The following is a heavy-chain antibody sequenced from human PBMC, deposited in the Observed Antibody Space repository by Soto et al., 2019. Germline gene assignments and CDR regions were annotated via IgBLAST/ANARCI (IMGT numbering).Heavy chain of an antibody. V-gene: IGHV3-23*01. Sequence: PGGSLRLSCAASGFTFSSYAVSWVRQAPGKGLEWVSAISGSGGSTYYADSVKGRFTISRDNSKNTLYLQMNSLRAEDMAVYYCAKEVPGFGTDGVVIDLFDYWGQGTLVTVSS. D-gene: IGHD3-3*01. CDR1: GFTFSSYA. CDR3: AKEVPGFGTDGVVIDLFDY. J-gene: IGHJ4*02. CDR2: ISGSGGST.